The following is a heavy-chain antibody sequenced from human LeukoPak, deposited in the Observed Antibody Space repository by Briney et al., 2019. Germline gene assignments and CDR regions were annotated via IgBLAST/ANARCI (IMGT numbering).Heavy chain of an antibody. CDR1: GGSFSGYY. J-gene: IGHJ5*02. CDR2: INHSGST. Sequence: SETLSLTCAVYGGSFSGYYWSWIRQPPGKGLEWIGEINHSGSTNYNPSLKSRVTISVDTSKNQFSLKLSSVTAADTAAYYCAGHGSRGGFDPWGQGTLVTVSS. D-gene: IGHD3-10*01. CDR3: AGHGSRGGFDP. V-gene: IGHV4-34*01.